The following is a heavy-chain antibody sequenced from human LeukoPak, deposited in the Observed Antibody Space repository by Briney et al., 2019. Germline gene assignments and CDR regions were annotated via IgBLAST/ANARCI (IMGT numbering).Heavy chain of an antibody. CDR3: AGQLVNEAWFDP. CDR1: GFTFSSYG. V-gene: IGHV3-23*01. CDR2: ISGSGGST. J-gene: IGHJ5*02. Sequence: GGSLRLSCAASGFTFSSYGMSWVRQAPGKGLEWVSAISGSGGSTYYADSVKGRFTISRDNAKKSLYLQMKSLRTEDTAVCYCAGQLVNEAWFDPWGQGTLVTVSS. D-gene: IGHD6-6*01.